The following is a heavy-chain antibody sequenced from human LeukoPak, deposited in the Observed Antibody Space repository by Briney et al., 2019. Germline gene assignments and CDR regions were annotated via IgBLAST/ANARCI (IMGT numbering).Heavy chain of an antibody. J-gene: IGHJ1*01. D-gene: IGHD3-22*01. CDR3: ATSTSVVTGYFQH. Sequence: GGSLRLSCAASGFTVSSNYMSWVRQAPGKGLEWVSAINSGGSTYYADYVKGRFTISRDNSKNAVYLQMNSLTAEDTAVYYCATSTSVVTGYFQHWGQGTLVTVSS. CDR1: GFTVSSNY. V-gene: IGHV3-53*01. CDR2: INSGGST.